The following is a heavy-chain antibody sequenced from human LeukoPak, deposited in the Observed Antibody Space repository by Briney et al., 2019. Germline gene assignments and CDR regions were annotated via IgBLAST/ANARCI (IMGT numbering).Heavy chain of an antibody. V-gene: IGHV3-53*01. Sequence: GGSLRLSCAASGFTVSSNYMSWVRQAPGKGLEWVSVIYSGGSTYYADSVKGRFTISRDNSKNTLYLQMNSLRAEDTAVYYCARGRGPSSGWFVLGDWGQGTLVTVSS. CDR3: ARGRGPSSGWFVLGD. CDR2: IYSGGST. D-gene: IGHD6-19*01. CDR1: GFTVSSNY. J-gene: IGHJ4*02.